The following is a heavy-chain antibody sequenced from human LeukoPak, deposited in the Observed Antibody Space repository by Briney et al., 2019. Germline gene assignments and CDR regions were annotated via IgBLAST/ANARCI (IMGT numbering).Heavy chain of an antibody. D-gene: IGHD4-17*01. CDR1: GGSISSHY. CDR3: ASAPYGDYVFGDLYYFDY. J-gene: IGHJ4*02. Sequence: SETLSLTCTASGGSISSHYWSWIRQPPGKGLEWIGYIYYSGSTNYNPSLKSRVTISVDTSKNQFSLKLSSVTAADTAVYYCASAPYGDYVFGDLYYFDYWGQGTLVTVSS. V-gene: IGHV4-59*11. CDR2: IYYSGST.